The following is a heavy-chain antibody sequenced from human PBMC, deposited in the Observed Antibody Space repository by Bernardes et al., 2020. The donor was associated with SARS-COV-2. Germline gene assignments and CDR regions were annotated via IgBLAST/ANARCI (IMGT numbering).Heavy chain of an antibody. Sequence: SETLSLTCTVSGGSIRYYYWSWVRQPPGKGLEWIGYIYHSGSTNYNPSLKSRVTISVDASKKQLSLRLSSLTAADTAVYYCARHHQSCTNGVCSTYYYYAMDVWGQGTTVTVSS. CDR1: GGSIRYYY. V-gene: IGHV4-59*08. CDR3: ARHHQSCTNGVCSTYYYYAMDV. D-gene: IGHD2-8*01. J-gene: IGHJ6*02. CDR2: IYHSGST.